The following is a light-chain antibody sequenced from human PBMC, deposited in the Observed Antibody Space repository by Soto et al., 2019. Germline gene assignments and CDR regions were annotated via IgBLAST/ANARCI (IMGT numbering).Light chain of an antibody. CDR2: DVR. CDR1: SNVIGAYNY. Sequence: QSVLTQPASVSGSPGRSITISCTGTSNVIGAYNYVSWYQQHPGKAPKLMIYDVRNRPSGVSNRFSGSKSGNTASLTISGLHTEDEADYYCSSYVSSNTLVFGTGTKVTVL. V-gene: IGLV2-14*01. CDR3: SSYVSSNTLV. J-gene: IGLJ1*01.